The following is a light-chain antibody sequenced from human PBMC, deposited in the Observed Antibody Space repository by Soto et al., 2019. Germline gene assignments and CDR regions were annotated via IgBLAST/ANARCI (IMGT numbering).Light chain of an antibody. CDR2: DVT. V-gene: IGLV2-14*03. J-gene: IGLJ2*01. CDR1: DSDVGGYNY. CDR3: SSYTTSDTLRVL. Sequence: SVLTEPASVSGSPGQSITISCSGTDSDVGGYNYVSWYQHHPGKAPRLMIYDVTNRPSGVSNRFSGSKSGNTASLTISGLQVEDEADYYCSSYTTSDTLRVLFGGGTKVTVL.